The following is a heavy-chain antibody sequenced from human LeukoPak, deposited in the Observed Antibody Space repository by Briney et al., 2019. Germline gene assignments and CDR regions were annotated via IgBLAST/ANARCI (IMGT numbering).Heavy chain of an antibody. CDR2: MYHSGTT. Sequence: SETLSLTCTVSGFSISSGYYWGWIRQPPGKGVEWIGNMYHSGTTYYNPSLKSRVTISLDSPRDQFSLKVSAVTAADTAVYYCARRRNIYNYDYWGQGTLITVSS. CDR1: GFSISSGYY. D-gene: IGHD2/OR15-2a*01. V-gene: IGHV4-38-2*02. J-gene: IGHJ4*02. CDR3: ARRRNIYNYDY.